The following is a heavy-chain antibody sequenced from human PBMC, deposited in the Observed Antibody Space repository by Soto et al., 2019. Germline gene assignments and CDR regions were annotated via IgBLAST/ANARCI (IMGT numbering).Heavy chain of an antibody. CDR3: ARDGMTTGDT. CDR2: VFSSVSA. D-gene: IGHD2-21*02. J-gene: IGHJ4*02. V-gene: IGHV4-4*07. Sequence: PSETLSLTCIVSGVSVRSYTWSWVRQPANKGLEWIGRVFSSVSATYNLSLKSRVSISMDTPENRISLKLDSVTAADAGVYFCARDGMTTGDTWGPGTLVTVS. CDR1: GVSVRSYT.